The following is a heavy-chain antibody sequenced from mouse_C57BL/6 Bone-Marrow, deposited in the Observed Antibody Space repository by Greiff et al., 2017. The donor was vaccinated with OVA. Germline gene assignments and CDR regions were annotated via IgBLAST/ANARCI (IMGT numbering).Heavy chain of an antibody. J-gene: IGHJ3*01. CDR1: GFNIKDYY. Sequence: EVQLQQSGAELVRPGASVKLSCTASGFNIKDYYMHWVKQRPEQGLEWIGRIDPEDGDPEYAPKFQGKATMTADTSSNTAYLQLSSLTSEDTAVYYCTTSYYSNWVPFAYWGQGTLVTVSA. V-gene: IGHV14-1*01. CDR3: TTSYYSNWVPFAY. D-gene: IGHD2-5*01. CDR2: IDPEDGDP.